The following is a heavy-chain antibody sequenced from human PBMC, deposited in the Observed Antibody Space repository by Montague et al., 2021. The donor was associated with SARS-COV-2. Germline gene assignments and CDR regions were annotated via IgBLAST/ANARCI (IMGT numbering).Heavy chain of an antibody. Sequence: SETRSLTCTVSGDSISTYYWSWIRQPPGKGLEWIGYIYYNGYTXXXPSXXXRVTISVGTSRNQFSLRLSSVTAADTAVYFCARGGATYYYDTSGYVNAFDTWGQGTMVTVSS. CDR1: GDSISTYY. J-gene: IGHJ3*02. D-gene: IGHD3-22*01. V-gene: IGHV4-59*01. CDR2: IYYNGYT. CDR3: ARGGATYYYDTSGYVNAFDT.